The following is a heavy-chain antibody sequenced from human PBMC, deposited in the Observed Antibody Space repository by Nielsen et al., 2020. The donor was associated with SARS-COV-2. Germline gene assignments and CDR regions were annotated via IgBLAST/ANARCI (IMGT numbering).Heavy chain of an antibody. D-gene: IGHD4-11*01. CDR1: DNTFTS. Sequence: ASVKVSCKASDNTFTSITWVRQAPGQGLEWMGRISTNNGNVKYAQNLQGRVTMTTDTSTSTVYMELKRLRSDDTAVYYCARGYSNPGYRYYYYMDVWGKGTTVTVSS. CDR3: ARGYSNPGYRYYYYMDV. V-gene: IGHV1-18*01. J-gene: IGHJ6*03. CDR2: ISTNNGNV.